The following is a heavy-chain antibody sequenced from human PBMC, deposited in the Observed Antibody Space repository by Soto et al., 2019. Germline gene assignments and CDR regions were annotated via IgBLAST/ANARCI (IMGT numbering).Heavy chain of an antibody. Sequence: GSLRLSCASSVCTFSNAWVSCDRQSPGKWLEWVGPIKSNTDGGTRDYAAPEKGRSPISRDDSKNTLFLQMKSLKTKDKAIYYCNYLHFDSLTGSILHYFEYWGQGTLVSVS. CDR1: VCTFSNAW. V-gene: IGHV3-15*01. J-gene: IGHJ4*02. CDR3: NYLHFDSLTGSILHYFEY. CDR2: IKSNTDGGTR. D-gene: IGHD3-9*01.